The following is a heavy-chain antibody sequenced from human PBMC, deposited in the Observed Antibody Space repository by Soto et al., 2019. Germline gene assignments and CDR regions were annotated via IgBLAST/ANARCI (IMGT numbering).Heavy chain of an antibody. D-gene: IGHD5-12*01. CDR3: AREWLRDAFDI. V-gene: IGHV3-33*01. CDR2: IWYDGSNK. J-gene: IGHJ3*02. Sequence: GGSLSLSCAASGFTFSSYGMHWVRQAPGKGLEWVAVIWYDGSNKYYADSVKGRFTISRDNSKNTLYLQMNSLRAEDTAVYYCAREWLRDAFDIWGQGTMVTVSS. CDR1: GFTFSSYG.